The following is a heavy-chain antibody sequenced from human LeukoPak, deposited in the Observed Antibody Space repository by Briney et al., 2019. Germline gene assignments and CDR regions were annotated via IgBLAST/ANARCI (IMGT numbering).Heavy chain of an antibody. J-gene: IGHJ5*02. V-gene: IGHV1-69*01. D-gene: IGHD3-22*01. CDR1: GGTFSSDP. CDR3: AGGATDDRDWFDP. CDR2: IIPILETP. Sequence: SVRVSCKASGGTFSSDPINWVRQAPGQGPEWMGGIIPILETPDYAQRFQGRVTITADESTSTAYLELSSLRSEDMAVYFCAGGATDDRDWFDPWGQGTLVTVSS.